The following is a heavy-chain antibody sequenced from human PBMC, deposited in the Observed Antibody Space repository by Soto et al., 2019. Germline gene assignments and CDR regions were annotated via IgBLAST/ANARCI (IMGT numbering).Heavy chain of an antibody. CDR1: GYAFTTYG. CDR2: ISAHNGNT. CDR3: ARGRYGDY. Sequence: QVHLVQSGAEVKKPGASVKVSCKGSGYAFTTYGITWVRQAPGQGLEWMGWISAHNGNTNYAQKLQGRVTVTRDTSTSTAYMELRSLSSNDTAVYYCARGRYGDYWGQGALVTVSS. J-gene: IGHJ4*02. D-gene: IGHD1-1*01. V-gene: IGHV1-18*01.